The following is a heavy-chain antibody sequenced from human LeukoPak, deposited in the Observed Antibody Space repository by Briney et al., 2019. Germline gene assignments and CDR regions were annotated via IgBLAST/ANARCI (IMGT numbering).Heavy chain of an antibody. CDR1: GVTFSDYD. CDR3: KVNPYYSDSSGLFPARFDAFDI. D-gene: IGHD3-22*01. V-gene: IGHV3-21*04. J-gene: IGHJ3*02. CDR2: INYLSSHV. Sequence: GGSLRLSCSASGVTFSDYDMNGVRQAPGKGLEWVASINYLSSHVYYGAPVRGRFIISRDNAKNSLYLQMNRRGAEDTAVYYCKVNPYYSDSSGLFPARFDAFDIWGQGKIGTVSS.